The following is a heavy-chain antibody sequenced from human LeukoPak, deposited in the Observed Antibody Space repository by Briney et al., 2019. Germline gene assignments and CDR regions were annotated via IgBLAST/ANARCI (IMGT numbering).Heavy chain of an antibody. Sequence: SLRVSCKASGGTFSSYAISWVRQAPGQGLEWMGGIIPIFGTANYAQKFQGRVTITADKSTSTAYMELSSLRSDDTAVYYCARAELRGYCSSTSCLDKFDPWGQGTRVTVSS. CDR2: IIPIFGTA. J-gene: IGHJ5*02. D-gene: IGHD2-2*01. V-gene: IGHV1-69*06. CDR3: ARAELRGYCSSTSCLDKFDP. CDR1: GGTFSSYA.